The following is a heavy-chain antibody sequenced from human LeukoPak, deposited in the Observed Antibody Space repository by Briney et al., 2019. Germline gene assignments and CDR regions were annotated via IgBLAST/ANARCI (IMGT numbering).Heavy chain of an antibody. Sequence: SGGTLRLSCAASGFTFSHHGMNWVRQAPGKGLEWVSYISSSGSTIYYADSVKGRFTISRDNAKNSPYLQMNSLRAEDTAVYYCAELGITMIGGVWGKGTTVTISS. J-gene: IGHJ6*04. D-gene: IGHD3-10*02. CDR3: AELGITMIGGV. CDR1: GFTFSHHG. CDR2: ISSSGSTI. V-gene: IGHV3-48*04.